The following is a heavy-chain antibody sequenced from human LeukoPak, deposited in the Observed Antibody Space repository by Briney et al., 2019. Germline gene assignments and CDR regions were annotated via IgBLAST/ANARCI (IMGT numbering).Heavy chain of an antibody. V-gene: IGHV3-7*01. Sequence: PGGSLRLSCAASGFTFSSCWMSWVRQAPGKGLEWVANIKQDGSEKYYVDSVKGRFTISRDNAKNSLYLQMNSLRAEDTAVYYCARAAGGLLLPYSPFDYWGQGTLVTVSS. CDR3: ARAAGGLLLPYSPFDY. D-gene: IGHD3-22*01. J-gene: IGHJ4*02. CDR2: IKQDGSEK. CDR1: GFTFSSCW.